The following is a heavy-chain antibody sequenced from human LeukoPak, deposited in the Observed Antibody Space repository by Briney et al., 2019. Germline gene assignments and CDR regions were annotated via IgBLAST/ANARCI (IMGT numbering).Heavy chain of an antibody. CDR1: GFIFNNFG. CDR2: ISGSGGST. CDR3: AKRPYYYGSGNYYPPFDS. V-gene: IGHV3-23*01. Sequence: GGSLRLSCTASGFIFNNFGLMWVRQAPGKGLEWVSTISGSGGSTYYADSVKGRFTISRDRSKNTLYLQMNSLRPEDTAVYYCAKRPYYYGSGNYYPPFDSWGQGTLVTVSS. J-gene: IGHJ4*02. D-gene: IGHD3-10*01.